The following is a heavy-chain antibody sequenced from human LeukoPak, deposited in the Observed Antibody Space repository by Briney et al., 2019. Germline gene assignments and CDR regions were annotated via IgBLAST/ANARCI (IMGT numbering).Heavy chain of an antibody. Sequence: SETLSLTCTVSGGSISNYYWSWIRQPPGKGLEWIGYVYYSGSTNYNPSLKSRVTISVDTSKNQFSLKLSSVTAAGTAVYYCAATMVRGVHTHFDYWGQGSLVTVSS. CDR2: VYYSGST. CDR1: GGSISNYY. CDR3: AATMVRGVHTHFDY. D-gene: IGHD3-10*01. V-gene: IGHV4-59*08. J-gene: IGHJ4*02.